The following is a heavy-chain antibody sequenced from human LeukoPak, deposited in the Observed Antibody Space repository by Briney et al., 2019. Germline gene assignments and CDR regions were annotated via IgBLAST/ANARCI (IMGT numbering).Heavy chain of an antibody. J-gene: IGHJ4*02. Sequence: QAGGSLRLSCAASGFTLSNYAMNWVRQAPGKGLEWVSAISGSGGSTYYADSVKGRFTISRDNSKNTLYLQMNSLRAEDTAVYYCAKDPSSGYDFDYWGQGTLVTVSS. D-gene: IGHD5-12*01. V-gene: IGHV3-23*01. CDR1: GFTLSNYA. CDR2: ISGSGGST. CDR3: AKDPSSGYDFDY.